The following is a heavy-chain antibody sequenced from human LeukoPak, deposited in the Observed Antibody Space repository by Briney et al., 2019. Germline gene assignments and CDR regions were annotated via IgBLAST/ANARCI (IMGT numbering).Heavy chain of an antibody. D-gene: IGHD4-23*01. CDR2: SSGYNGNT. J-gene: IGHJ4*02. V-gene: IGHV1-18*01. CDR1: GYTFTSYG. CDR3: ARSRVNGNCDY. Sequence: GASVKVSCKASGYTFTSYGISWVRQAPGQGLEWMGWSSGYNGNTNYAQKLQGRVTMTTDTSTSTAYMELRSLRSDDTAVYYCARSRVNGNCDYWGQGTLVTVSS.